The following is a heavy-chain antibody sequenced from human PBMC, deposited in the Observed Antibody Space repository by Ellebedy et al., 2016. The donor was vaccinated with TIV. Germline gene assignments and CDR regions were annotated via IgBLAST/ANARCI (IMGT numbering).Heavy chain of an antibody. V-gene: IGHV4-39*01. CDR1: GGSVSSTRYY. CDR2: VYYSGSP. D-gene: IGHD2-21*02. Sequence: MPGGSLRLSCSVSGGSVSSTRYYWAWIRQPPRKGLEYIGSVYYSGSPYYNPSFKSRVTLSADTSKNQFSLNLRTVTAADTAVYYCARTDPWQPIDDWGQGILVSVSS. CDR3: ARTDPWQPIDD. J-gene: IGHJ4*02.